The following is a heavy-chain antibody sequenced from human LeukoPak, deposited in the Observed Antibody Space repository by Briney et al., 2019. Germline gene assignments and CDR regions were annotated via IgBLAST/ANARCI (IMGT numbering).Heavy chain of an antibody. CDR3: ATLELRYYYYMDV. CDR1: GGTFSSYA. V-gene: IGHV1-69*01. CDR2: IIAILGTA. Sequence: GSSVKVSCKASGGTFSSYAITWVRQAPGQGLEWMGGIIAILGTANYVQKFQGRVTITADESTSIAYMELSSLRSEDTAVYYCATLELRYYYYMDVWGKGTTVTVSS. J-gene: IGHJ6*03. D-gene: IGHD1-7*01.